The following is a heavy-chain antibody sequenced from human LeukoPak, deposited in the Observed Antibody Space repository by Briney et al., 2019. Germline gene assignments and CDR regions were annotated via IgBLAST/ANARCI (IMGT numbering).Heavy chain of an antibody. CDR1: GYSFTNHW. CDR3: ARKTYGSGSYSTQRAFDI. V-gene: IGHV5-51*01. J-gene: IGHJ3*02. CDR2: IYPGDSDT. Sequence: GESLKISCKASGYSFTNHWIGWVRQMPGKGLEWMGIIYPGDSDTTYSPSFQGQVTISADKSISAAYLQWSSLKASDTAMYYCARKTYGSGSYSTQRAFDIWGQGTMVTVSS. D-gene: IGHD3-10*01.